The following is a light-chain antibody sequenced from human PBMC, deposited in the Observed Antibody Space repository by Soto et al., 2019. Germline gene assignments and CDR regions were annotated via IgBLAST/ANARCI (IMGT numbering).Light chain of an antibody. CDR2: DVN. CDR3: TSYASGSSPVV. CDR1: SSDIGGYDY. Sequence: QSVLTQPASVSGSPGQSITLSCTGTSSDIGGYDYVSWYQRHPGKAPKLIIYDVNNRPSGVSNRFSGSKSGNTASLTISGLQAEDEADYYCTSYASGSSPVVFGGGTQLTVL. V-gene: IGLV2-14*01. J-gene: IGLJ2*01.